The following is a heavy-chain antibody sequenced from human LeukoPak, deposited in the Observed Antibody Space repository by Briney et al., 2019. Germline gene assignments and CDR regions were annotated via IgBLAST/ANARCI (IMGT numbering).Heavy chain of an antibody. CDR3: ARDGDDAFDI. D-gene: IGHD2-21*01. CDR1: GYSISSGYY. J-gene: IGHJ3*02. V-gene: IGHV4-38-2*02. Sequence: SETLSLTCTVSGYSISSGYYWGWIRQPPGKGLEWIGSIYHSGSTYYNPSLKSRVTISVDTSKNQFSLKLSSVTAADTAVYYCARDGDDAFDIWGQGTMVTVSS. CDR2: IYHSGST.